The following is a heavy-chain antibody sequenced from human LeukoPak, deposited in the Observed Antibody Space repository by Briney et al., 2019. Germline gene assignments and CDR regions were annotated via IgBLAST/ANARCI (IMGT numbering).Heavy chain of an antibody. D-gene: IGHD2-8*01. Sequence: SQTLSLTCTVSGGSISSGGYYWSWIRQHPGKGLEWIGYIYYSGSTYYNPSLKSRVTISVDTSKNQFSLKLSSVTAADTAVYYCTRSTNLEAFDIWGQGTMVTVSS. J-gene: IGHJ3*02. CDR3: TRSTNLEAFDI. CDR2: IYYSGST. CDR1: GGSISSGGYY. V-gene: IGHV4-31*03.